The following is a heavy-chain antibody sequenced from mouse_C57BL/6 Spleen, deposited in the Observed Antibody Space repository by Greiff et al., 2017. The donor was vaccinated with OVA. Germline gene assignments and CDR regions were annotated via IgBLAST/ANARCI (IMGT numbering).Heavy chain of an antibody. J-gene: IGHJ4*01. D-gene: IGHD4-1*01. Sequence: VHLVESGAELARPGASVKMSCKASGYTFTSYTMHWVKQRPGQGLEWIGYINPSSGYTKYNQKFKDKATLTADKSSSTAYMQLSSLTSEDSAVYYCARVELGHYAMDYWGQGTSVTVSS. V-gene: IGHV1-4*01. CDR2: INPSSGYT. CDR1: GYTFTSYT. CDR3: ARVELGHYAMDY.